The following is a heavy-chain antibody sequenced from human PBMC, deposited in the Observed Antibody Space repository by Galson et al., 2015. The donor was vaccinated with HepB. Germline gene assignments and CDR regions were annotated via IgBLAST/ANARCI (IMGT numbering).Heavy chain of an antibody. J-gene: IGHJ4*02. CDR2: AYHSGGT. V-gene: IGHV4-4*02. CDR1: GDSISNDRW. Sequence: ETLSLTCAVSGDSISNDRWWSWVRQPPGEGLGWIGEAYHSGGTNYRPSLKSRVTISVDKSKNQFSLKLTSVTAADTAVYYCARAKEGRGYFDYWGQGTLVTVSS. D-gene: IGHD3-10*01. CDR3: ARAKEGRGYFDY.